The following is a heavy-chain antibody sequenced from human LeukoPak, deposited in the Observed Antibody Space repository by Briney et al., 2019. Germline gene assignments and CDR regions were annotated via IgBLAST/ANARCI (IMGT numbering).Heavy chain of an antibody. V-gene: IGHV4-39*01. CDR2: IYYSGST. D-gene: IGHD3-10*01. Sequence: PGGSLRLSCEASGFTFSSYAMSWVRQPPGKGLEWIGSIYYSGSTYYNPSLKSRVTISVDTSKNQFSLKLNSVTATDTAVYYCARHYGPWGQGTLVTVSS. J-gene: IGHJ4*02. CDR3: ARHYGP. CDR1: GFTFSSYA.